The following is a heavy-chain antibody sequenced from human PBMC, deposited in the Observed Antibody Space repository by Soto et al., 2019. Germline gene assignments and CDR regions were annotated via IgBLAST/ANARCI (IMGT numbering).Heavy chain of an antibody. D-gene: IGHD7-27*01. Sequence: GGSLRLSCAASGFTFSSYAMSWVRQAPGKGLEWVSAISGSGGSTYYADSVKGRFTISRDNSKNTLYLQMNSLRAEDTAVYYCAKALFPWGDFRNTFDIWGQGTMVTVSS. J-gene: IGHJ3*02. V-gene: IGHV3-23*01. CDR1: GFTFSSYA. CDR3: AKALFPWGDFRNTFDI. CDR2: ISGSGGST.